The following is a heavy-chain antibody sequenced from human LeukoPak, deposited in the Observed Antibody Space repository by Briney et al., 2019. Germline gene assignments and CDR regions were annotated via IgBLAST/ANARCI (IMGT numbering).Heavy chain of an antibody. D-gene: IGHD2-8*01. J-gene: IGHJ4*02. CDR3: AGSLGYCTSNVCYLKY. Sequence: ASVKVSCKTSGYSENYYGITWVRQVAGQGLEWMGWISAQHGQTEYAPNSQDRVTMTTDTYTNTAYMELRSLRSDDTAVYYCAGSLGYCTSNVCYLKYWGQGTLVTVSS. CDR1: GYSENYYG. CDR2: ISAQHGQT. V-gene: IGHV1-18*01.